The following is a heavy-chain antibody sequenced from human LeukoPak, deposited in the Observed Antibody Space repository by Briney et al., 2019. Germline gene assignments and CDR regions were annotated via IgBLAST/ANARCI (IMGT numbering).Heavy chain of an antibody. Sequence: PSETLSLTCTVSGDSMSTYYWTWIRQPPGKGLEWIGYIYNSGSTNYNPSLKSRVTISVDTSKNQFSLKLTSVTAADTAVYYCARTTYYYDSSGYLRYWGQGTLVTVSS. CDR2: IYNSGST. J-gene: IGHJ4*02. D-gene: IGHD3-22*01. V-gene: IGHV4-59*12. CDR1: GDSMSTYY. CDR3: ARTTYYYDSSGYLRY.